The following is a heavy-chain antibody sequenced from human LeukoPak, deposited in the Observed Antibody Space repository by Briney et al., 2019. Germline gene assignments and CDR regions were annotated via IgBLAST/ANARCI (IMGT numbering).Heavy chain of an antibody. V-gene: IGHV4-39*07. CDR2: IYYSGST. CDR3: ARDSPIAAAGTLNYYYYDMDV. D-gene: IGHD6-13*01. J-gene: IGHJ6*02. Sequence: SETLSLTCTVSGGSISSYYWGWIRQPPGKGLEWIGSIYYSGSTYYNPSLKSRVTISVDTSKNQFSLKLSSVTAADTAVYYCARDSPIAAAGTLNYYYYDMDVWGQGTTVTVSS. CDR1: GGSISSYY.